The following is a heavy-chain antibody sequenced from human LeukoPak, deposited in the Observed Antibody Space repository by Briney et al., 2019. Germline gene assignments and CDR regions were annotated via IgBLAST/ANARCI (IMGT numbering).Heavy chain of an antibody. Sequence: SETLSLTCTVSGGSISSSSYYWGWIRQPPGKGLEWIGSIYYSGSTYYNPSLKSRVTISVDTSKNQFSLKLSSVTAADTAVYYCASGYDSSGYYFPLDYWGQGTLVTVSS. CDR1: GGSISSSSYY. J-gene: IGHJ4*02. CDR2: IYYSGST. CDR3: ASGYDSSGYYFPLDY. V-gene: IGHV4-39*01. D-gene: IGHD3-22*01.